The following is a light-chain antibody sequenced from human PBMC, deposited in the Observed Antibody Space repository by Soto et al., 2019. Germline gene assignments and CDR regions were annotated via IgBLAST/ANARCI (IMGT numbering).Light chain of an antibody. Sequence: EIVLTQSPATLSLSPGERATLSCRASQRVSSYLAWDQQKPGQAPRLLIYDASSRATGIPARFSGSGSGTDFTLTNSSLEPEDCTVYYCQQRSNWPRTFGQGTKVEIK. CDR1: QRVSSY. CDR2: DAS. CDR3: QQRSNWPRT. V-gene: IGKV3-11*01. J-gene: IGKJ1*01.